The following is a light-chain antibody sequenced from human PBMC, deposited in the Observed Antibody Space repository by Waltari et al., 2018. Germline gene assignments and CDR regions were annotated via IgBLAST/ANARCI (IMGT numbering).Light chain of an antibody. V-gene: IGKV1-5*03. J-gene: IGKJ1*01. Sequence: DIQFTQSPSTLSASLGDRVTITCRASHSIVSWVAWYKQKPGKAPRVVMYKASSLESGVPSRCSGSESGTEFTLTITSLQPDDFATYYCQQYNNWPRTFGQGTKVEIK. CDR1: HSIVSW. CDR3: QQYNNWPRT. CDR2: KAS.